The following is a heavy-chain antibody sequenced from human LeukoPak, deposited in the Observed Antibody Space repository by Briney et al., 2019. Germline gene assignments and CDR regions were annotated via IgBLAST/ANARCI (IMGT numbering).Heavy chain of an antibody. CDR2: IIPSGGST. V-gene: IGHV1-46*01. Sequence: GASVKVSCKASGYTFTSYYMHWVRQAPGQGLEWMGIIIPSGGSTSYAQKFQGRVTMTRDMSTSTVYVELSSLRSEDTAVYYCARAKWEIALDYWGQGTLVTVSS. J-gene: IGHJ4*02. CDR1: GYTFTSYY. D-gene: IGHD1-26*01. CDR3: ARAKWEIALDY.